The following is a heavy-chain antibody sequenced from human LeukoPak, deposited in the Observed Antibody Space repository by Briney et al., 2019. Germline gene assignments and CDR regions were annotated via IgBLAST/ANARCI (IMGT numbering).Heavy chain of an antibody. D-gene: IGHD5-18*01. J-gene: IGHJ4*02. CDR2: ISGSGGST. CDR1: GFTFSSYA. CDR3: APAQDTHVYYFDY. V-gene: IGHV3-23*01. Sequence: GGSLRLSCAASGFTFSSYAMSWVRQAPGKGLEWVSAISGSGGSTYYADSVKGRFTISRDNSKNTLYLQMYSLRAEDTAVYYCAPAQDTHVYYFDYWGQGTLVTVSS.